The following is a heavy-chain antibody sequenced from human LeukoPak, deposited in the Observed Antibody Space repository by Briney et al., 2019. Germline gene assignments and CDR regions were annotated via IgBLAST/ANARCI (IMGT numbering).Heavy chain of an antibody. CDR1: GYTFTSYY. CDR3: VRGITAYSSGWPYFPL. J-gene: IGHJ4*02. V-gene: IGHV1-46*01. Sequence: ASVKVSCKASGYTFTSYYMHWVRQAPGQGLEWMGMIIPSRDSTNYAQRFQGRVTMTRDTSTSTVYMELSSLTSDDTAVYYCVRGITAYSSGWPYFPLWGQGTLVTVSS. D-gene: IGHD6-19*01. CDR2: IIPSRDST.